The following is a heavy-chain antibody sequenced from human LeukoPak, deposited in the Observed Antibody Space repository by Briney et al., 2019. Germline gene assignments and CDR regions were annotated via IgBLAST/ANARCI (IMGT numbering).Heavy chain of an antibody. CDR3: AREPGYSYSNDYFDY. CDR1: GFTFSSYE. Sequence: GGSLRLSCSASGFTFSSYEMNWVRQAPGKGLEWVSYISSSGGTIYYADSVKGRFTISRDNAKNSLYLQMNSLRAEDTAVYYCAREPGYSYSNDYFDYWGQGTLVTVSS. J-gene: IGHJ4*02. D-gene: IGHD1-26*01. CDR2: ISSSGGTI. V-gene: IGHV3-48*03.